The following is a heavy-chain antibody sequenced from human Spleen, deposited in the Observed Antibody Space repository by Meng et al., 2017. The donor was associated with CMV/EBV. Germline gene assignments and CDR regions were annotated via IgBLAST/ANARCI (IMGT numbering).Heavy chain of an antibody. Sequence: AISGARVSSNSAAWNWLRQSPSRGLEWLGRTYYRSKWYNDYAVSVKSRITITPDTSKNQFSLQLSSVTAADTAVYYCARKLMGRFDPWGQGTLVTVSS. CDR2: TYYRSKWYN. V-gene: IGHV6-1*01. J-gene: IGHJ5*02. CDR3: ARKLMGRFDP. CDR1: GARVSSNSAA. D-gene: IGHD3-16*01.